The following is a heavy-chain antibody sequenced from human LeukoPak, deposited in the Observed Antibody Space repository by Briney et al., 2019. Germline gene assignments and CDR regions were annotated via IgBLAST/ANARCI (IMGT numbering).Heavy chain of an antibody. CDR1: GYTFTSYA. D-gene: IGHD1-26*01. Sequence: ASVNVSCKASGYTFTSYAMHWVRQAPGQRLEWMGWINAGNGNTKYSQKFQGRVTITRDTSASTAYMELSSLRSEDTAVYYCARTAGSYYHYFDYWGQGTLVTVSS. J-gene: IGHJ4*02. V-gene: IGHV1-3*01. CDR3: ARTAGSYYHYFDY. CDR2: INAGNGNT.